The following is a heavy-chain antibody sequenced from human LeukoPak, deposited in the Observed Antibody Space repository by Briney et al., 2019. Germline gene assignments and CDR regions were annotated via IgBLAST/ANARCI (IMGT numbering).Heavy chain of an antibody. CDR2: INPNSGGT. Sequence: ASVKVSCKASGYTFTGYYMHWVRQAPGQGLEWMGWINPNSGGTNYAQKFQGRVTMTRDTSISTAYMELSRLRSDDTAVYYCARDVYGSGSYYSDYWGQGTLVTVSS. CDR1: GYTFTGYY. D-gene: IGHD3-10*01. CDR3: ARDVYGSGSYYSDY. V-gene: IGHV1-2*02. J-gene: IGHJ4*02.